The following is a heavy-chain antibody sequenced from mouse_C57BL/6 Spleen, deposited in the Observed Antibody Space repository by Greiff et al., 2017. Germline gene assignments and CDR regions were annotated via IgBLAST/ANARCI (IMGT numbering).Heavy chain of an antibody. CDR2: ISSGSSTI. V-gene: IGHV5-17*01. CDR3: ARSPYYYAMDY. J-gene: IGHJ4*01. Sequence: DVKLVESGGGLVKPGGSLKLSCAASGFTFSDYGMHWVRQAPETGLEWVAYISSGSSTIYYADTVKGRFTISRDNAKNTLFLQMTSLRSEDTAMYYCARSPYYYAMDYWGQGTSVTVSS. CDR1: GFTFSDYG.